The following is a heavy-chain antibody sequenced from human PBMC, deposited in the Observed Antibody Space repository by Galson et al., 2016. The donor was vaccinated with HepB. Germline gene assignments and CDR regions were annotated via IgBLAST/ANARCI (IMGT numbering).Heavy chain of an antibody. CDR2: INPNGGST. CDR1: GYTFTNYY. CDR3: AKGGETDEPGWFQVYYYYYGMDV. J-gene: IGHJ6*02. V-gene: IGHV1-46*01. Sequence: SVKVSCKASGYTFTNYYMHWVRQAPGQGLEWVGMINPNGGSTTYAQKFQDRVTMTSDTSTSTVYLELSSLRGDDTALYYCAKGGETDEPGWFQVYYYYYGMDVWGQGTTVTVSS. D-gene: IGHD3-16*01.